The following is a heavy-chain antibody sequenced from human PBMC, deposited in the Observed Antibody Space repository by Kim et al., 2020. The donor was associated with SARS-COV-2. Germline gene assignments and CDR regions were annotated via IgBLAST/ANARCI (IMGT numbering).Heavy chain of an antibody. CDR3: TTVFYFDSSGFALLPYHGMDV. V-gene: IGHV3-15*01. J-gene: IGHJ6*02. CDR1: GFTFSNAW. CDR2: IKSKTDGGTT. Sequence: GGSLRLSCAASGFTFSNAWMSWVRQAPGKGLEWVGRIKSKTDGGTTDYATPVKGRCTISRDDSKNTLYLQMNSLKTEDTAVYYCTTVFYFDSSGFALLPYHGMDVWGQGTTVTVSS. D-gene: IGHD3-22*01.